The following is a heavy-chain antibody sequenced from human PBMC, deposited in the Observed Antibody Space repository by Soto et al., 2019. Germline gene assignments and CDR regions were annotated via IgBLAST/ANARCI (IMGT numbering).Heavy chain of an antibody. V-gene: IGHV3-15*02. D-gene: IGHD1-26*01. J-gene: IGHJ4*02. CDR2: IDGGKT. CDR3: TSNAAAKVGTLSY. Sequence: EVQLVESGGALVEPGGSLRLSWAASGFTFNNATMSWVRQAPGKGLDWVGRIDGGKTDFAAPVEGRFTFSRDDSRNTLFLQMNSLKTEDTGVYYCTSNAAAKVGTLSYWGQGTLVTVSS. CDR1: GFTFNNAT.